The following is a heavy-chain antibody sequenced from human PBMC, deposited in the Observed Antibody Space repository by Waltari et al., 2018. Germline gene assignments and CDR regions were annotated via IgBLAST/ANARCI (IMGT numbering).Heavy chain of an antibody. J-gene: IGHJ3*01. D-gene: IGHD3-10*01. V-gene: IGHV1-69-2*01. CDR3: AAALGGGISASRPFHF. Sequence: EVQLLQSGAEVKKPGTPVKISCKVSGDTFTDNYIHWIQQAPGKGLQRMGQLDPEDGQAVYDEKFQGRVTMTADTSIHTAYMALTSLTSEDTAFYYCAAALGGGISASRPFHFWGQGTMITVSS. CDR1: GDTFTDNY. CDR2: LDPEDGQA.